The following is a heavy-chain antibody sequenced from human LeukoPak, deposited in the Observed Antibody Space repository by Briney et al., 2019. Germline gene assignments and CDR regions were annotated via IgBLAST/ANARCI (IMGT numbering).Heavy chain of an antibody. CDR3: SRGPIQLWVHNGVDV. CDR1: GFHFCDHA. CDR2: IRSKAYRGTT. Sequence: SLRLSLTTSGFHFCDHALTWGRQAPGEGLGLVGFIRSKAYRGTTEYAASVKGRFTISRDDSKSVVYLQMNSLKSEDTAVYYCSRGPIQLWVHNGVDVWGQGTTVTVSS. V-gene: IGHV3-49*04. J-gene: IGHJ6*02. D-gene: IGHD5-18*01.